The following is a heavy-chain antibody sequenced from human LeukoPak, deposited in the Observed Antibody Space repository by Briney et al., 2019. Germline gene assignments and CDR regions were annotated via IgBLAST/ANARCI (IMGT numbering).Heavy chain of an antibody. V-gene: IGHV3-48*03. CDR3: STDPRLLIY. CDR1: GFTFSSYE. Sequence: GGSLRLSCTASGFTFSSYEMNWVRQAPGKGLEWVSYISSSGSTIYYADSVKGRFTISRDNAKNSLYLQMNSLRPEDTALYYCSTDPRLLIYWGHGTLVTVSS. D-gene: IGHD2-8*01. CDR2: ISSSGSTI. J-gene: IGHJ4*01.